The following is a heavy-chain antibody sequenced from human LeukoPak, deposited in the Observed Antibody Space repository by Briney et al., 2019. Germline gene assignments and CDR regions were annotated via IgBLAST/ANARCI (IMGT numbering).Heavy chain of an antibody. Sequence: GGSLRLSCAASGFTFSAYSMNWVRQAPGKGLEWVSSISRDSTYIYYADSVKGRFTISRDSAKNSLFLQMNSLTAEDTAVYYCTRDQASVLPYHQHWGQGTLVTVSS. CDR2: ISRDSTYI. J-gene: IGHJ1*01. CDR1: GFTFSAYS. CDR3: TRDQASVLPYHQH. D-gene: IGHD2-2*01. V-gene: IGHV3-21*01.